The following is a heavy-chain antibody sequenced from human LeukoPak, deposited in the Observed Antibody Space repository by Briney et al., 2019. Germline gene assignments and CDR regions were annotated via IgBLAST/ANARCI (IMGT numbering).Heavy chain of an antibody. Sequence: SVKVSCKASGGTFSSYTISWVRQAPGQGLEWMGRIIPILGIANYAQKFQGRVTITADKSTSTAYMELSSLRSEDRAVYYCARELRFLEWLLSKEMTYYFDYWGQGTLVTVSS. CDR2: IIPILGIA. D-gene: IGHD3-3*01. CDR1: GGTFSSYT. CDR3: ARELRFLEWLLSKEMTYYFDY. V-gene: IGHV1-69*04. J-gene: IGHJ4*02.